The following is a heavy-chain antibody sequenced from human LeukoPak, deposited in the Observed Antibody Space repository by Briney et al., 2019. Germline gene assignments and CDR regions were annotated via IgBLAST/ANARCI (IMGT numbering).Heavy chain of an antibody. CDR3: TRLGQDSLDY. CDR1: GFTFSGSV. V-gene: IGHV3-73*01. J-gene: IGHJ4*02. Sequence: GGSLKLSCAVSGFTFSGSVMHWVRQASGKGLEWVGRIRGKANSYATAYAAAVKGRFTISRDDSKNTAYLQMNSLKTEDTAVYYCTRLGQDSLDYWGQGTLVTVSS. CDR2: IRGKANSYAT. D-gene: IGHD3-22*01.